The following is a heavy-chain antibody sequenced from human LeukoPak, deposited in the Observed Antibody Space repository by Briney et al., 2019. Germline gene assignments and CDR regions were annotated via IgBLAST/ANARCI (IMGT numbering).Heavy chain of an antibody. CDR1: GFTFSSYS. V-gene: IGHV3-23*01. CDR2: ISGSGGST. J-gene: IGHJ4*02. Sequence: GGSLRLSCAASGFTFSSYSMNWVRQAPGKGLEWVSAISGSGGSTYYADSVKGRFTISRDNSKNTLYPQMNSLRAEDTAVYYCARKDGYGAMGLFDYWGQGTLVTVSS. D-gene: IGHD5-18*01. CDR3: ARKDGYGAMGLFDY.